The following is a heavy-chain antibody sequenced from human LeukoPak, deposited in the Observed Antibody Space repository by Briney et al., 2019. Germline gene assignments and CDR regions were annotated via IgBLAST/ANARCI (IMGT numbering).Heavy chain of an antibody. CDR3: ARGGYCSSTSCRRLIDY. Sequence: PGGSLRLSCAASGFTFSSYSTNWVRQAPGKGLEWVSSISSSSSYIYYADSVKGRFTISRDNAKNSLYLQMNSLRAEDTAVYYCARGGYCSSTSCRRLIDYWGQGTLVTVSS. CDR1: GFTFSSYS. D-gene: IGHD2-2*03. V-gene: IGHV3-21*01. CDR2: ISSSSSYI. J-gene: IGHJ4*02.